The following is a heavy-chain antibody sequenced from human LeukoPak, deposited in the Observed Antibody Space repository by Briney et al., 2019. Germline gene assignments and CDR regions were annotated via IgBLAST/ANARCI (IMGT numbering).Heavy chain of an antibody. CDR3: AKDPPRRMIVGTLSKSTS. CDR1: GFTFSSYG. CDR2: IRYDGSNK. Sequence: TGGSLRLSCAASGFTFSSYGMHWVRQAPGKGLEWVAFIRYDGSNKYYADSVKGRFTISRDNSKNTLYLQMNSLRAEDTAVYYCAKDPPRRMIVGTLSKSTSWGQGTLVTVSS. D-gene: IGHD3-22*01. V-gene: IGHV3-30*02. J-gene: IGHJ1*01.